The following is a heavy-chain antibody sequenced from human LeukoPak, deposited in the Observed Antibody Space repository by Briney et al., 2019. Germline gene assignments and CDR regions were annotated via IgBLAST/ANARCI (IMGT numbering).Heavy chain of an antibody. D-gene: IGHD2-8*01. CDR1: GFTFSSYA. V-gene: IGHV3-23*01. J-gene: IGHJ4*02. CDR2: ISGSGAGT. Sequence: GGSLRLSCAVSGFTFSSYAMNWVRQAPGKGLEWVSGISGSGAGTYYADSVKGRFTISRDNSKNTLYLQMNSLRAEGTAVYYCAKMVREFYTISYYFDYWGQGTLVTVSP. CDR3: AKMVREFYTISYYFDY.